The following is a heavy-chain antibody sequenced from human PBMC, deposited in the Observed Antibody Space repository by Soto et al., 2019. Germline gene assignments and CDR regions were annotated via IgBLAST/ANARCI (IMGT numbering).Heavy chain of an antibody. CDR3: ARHGHESSCYLPLRDGFDV. D-gene: IGHD3-22*01. CDR2: NYPDGSDT. V-gene: IGHV5-51*01. CDR1: GYSFTSYW. J-gene: IGHJ6*02. Sequence: GESLKISCKGSGYSFTSYWIGWVRQMPGKGLEWLMINYPDGSDTRYSPSFRGQVTISADKSISNAYLQLSSVTASDTAMYYCARHGHESSCYLPLRDGFDVWGQGTTVTVSS.